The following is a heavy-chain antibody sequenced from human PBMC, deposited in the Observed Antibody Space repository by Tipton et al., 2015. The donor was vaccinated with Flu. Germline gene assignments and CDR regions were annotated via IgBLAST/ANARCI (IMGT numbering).Heavy chain of an antibody. CDR3: AREGSSGYIDY. Sequence: TLSLTCTVPGGSISSYYWSWIRQPPGKGLEWIGYIYYSGSTNYNPSLKSRVTISVDTSKNQFSLKLSSVTAADTAVYYCAREGSSGYIDYWGQGTLVTVSS. CDR2: IYYSGST. J-gene: IGHJ4*02. D-gene: IGHD3-22*01. V-gene: IGHV4-59*01. CDR1: GGSISSYY.